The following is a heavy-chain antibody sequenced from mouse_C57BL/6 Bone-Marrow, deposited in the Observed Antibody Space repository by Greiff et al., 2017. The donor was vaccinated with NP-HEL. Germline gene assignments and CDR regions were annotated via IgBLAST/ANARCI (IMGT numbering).Heavy chain of an antibody. J-gene: IGHJ1*03. CDR2: ILPGSGST. V-gene: IGHV1-9*01. D-gene: IGHD1-1*01. Sequence: QVQLQQSGAELMKPGASVKLSCKATGYTFTGYWIEWVKQRPGHGLEWIGEILPGSGSTNYNEKFKGKATFTADTSSNTAYMQLSSLTTEDAAIYYCARRGGYYYGSSYQHWYFDVWGTGTTVTVSS. CDR1: GYTFTGYW. CDR3: ARRGGYYYGSSYQHWYFDV.